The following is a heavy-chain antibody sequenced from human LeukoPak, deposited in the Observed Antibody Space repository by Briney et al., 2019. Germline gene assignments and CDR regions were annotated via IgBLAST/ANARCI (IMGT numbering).Heavy chain of an antibody. CDR1: GFIFEDFA. V-gene: IGHV3-30*04. CDR2: ISYDGGNE. CDR3: ARDPPFSSGWSQNHFDH. Sequence: PGGSLRLSCAPSGFIFEDFAMHWVRQAPGKGLEWVALISYDGGNEDYADSVKGRFTISRDNSKNTLYLHMNSLRPEDTAVYYCARDPPFSSGWSQNHFDHWGQGTLVTVSS. D-gene: IGHD6-19*01. J-gene: IGHJ4*02.